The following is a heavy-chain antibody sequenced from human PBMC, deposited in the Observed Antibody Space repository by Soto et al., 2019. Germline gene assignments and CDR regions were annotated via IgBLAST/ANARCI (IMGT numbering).Heavy chain of an antibody. CDR2: INPNSGGT. V-gene: IGHV1-2*02. CDR1: GYTFTGYY. Sequence: ASVKVSCKASGYTFTGYYMHWVRQAPGQGLEWMGWINPNSGGTNYAQKFQGRVTMTRDTSISTAYMELSRLRSDDTAVYYCARDEGGSYRFAYWGQGTLVTAPQ. D-gene: IGHD1-26*01. CDR3: ARDEGGSYRFAY. J-gene: IGHJ4*02.